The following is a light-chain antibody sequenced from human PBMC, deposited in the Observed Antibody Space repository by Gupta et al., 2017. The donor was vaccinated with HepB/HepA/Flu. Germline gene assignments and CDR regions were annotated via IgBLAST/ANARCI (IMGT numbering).Light chain of an antibody. J-gene: IGLJ2*01. CDR1: SSDVGGYNY. CDR2: DVS. Sequence: QSALTQPASVSGSPGQSITISCNGTSSDVGGYNYVSWYHQHPAKDHKLMIYDVSNRPSGVSNRFSGSKSGTTASLTISGLQAEDEADYYCSSYTSSSAVFGGGTKLTVL. V-gene: IGLV2-14*03. CDR3: SSYTSSSAV.